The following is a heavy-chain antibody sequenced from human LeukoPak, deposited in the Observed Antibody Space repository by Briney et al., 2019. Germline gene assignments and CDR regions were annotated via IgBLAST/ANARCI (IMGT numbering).Heavy chain of an antibody. CDR3: ASTYCSSTSCYPNWFDP. J-gene: IGHJ5*02. V-gene: IGHV1-18*01. Sequence: ASVKVSCKASGYTCTSYGISWVRQAPGQGLEWMGWISAYNGNTNYAQKLQGRVTMTTDTSTSTAYMELRSLRSDDTAVYYCASTYCSSTSCYPNWFDPWGQGTLVTVSS. CDR1: GYTCTSYG. D-gene: IGHD2-2*01. CDR2: ISAYNGNT.